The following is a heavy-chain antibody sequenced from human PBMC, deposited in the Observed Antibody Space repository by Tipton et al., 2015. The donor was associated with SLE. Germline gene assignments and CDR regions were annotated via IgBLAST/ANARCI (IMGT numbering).Heavy chain of an antibody. D-gene: IGHD5-24*01. CDR3: VRLELPATKADY. V-gene: IGHV4-39*07. CDR1: GGSISSSLYY. Sequence: TLSLTCSVSGGSISSSLYYSGWIRQPPGKGLEWLGTIYHSGTTYYNPSLTSRLTLSIDTSKNQFSLKLSSVTAADTAVYYCVRLELPATKADYWGPGTLVTVSS. CDR2: IYHSGTT. J-gene: IGHJ4*02.